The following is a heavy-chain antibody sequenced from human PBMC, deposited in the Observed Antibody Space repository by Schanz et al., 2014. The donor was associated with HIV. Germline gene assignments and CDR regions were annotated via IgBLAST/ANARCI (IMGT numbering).Heavy chain of an antibody. CDR1: GGSFSGYY. CDR3: ARRPKRWLDQVNSAGAFDV. D-gene: IGHD5-12*01. V-gene: IGHV4-34*01. J-gene: IGHJ3*01. Sequence: QLYLQQWGSGLFKPAETLSLTCGVFGGSFSGYYWGWIRQSPEKGLEWIGEVSHSGSNNYNPSLKGRLIISLDTPKSQFSLKVKSVTAADTALYYCARRPKRWLDQVNSAGAFDVWGPGTLVTVSS. CDR2: VSHSGSN.